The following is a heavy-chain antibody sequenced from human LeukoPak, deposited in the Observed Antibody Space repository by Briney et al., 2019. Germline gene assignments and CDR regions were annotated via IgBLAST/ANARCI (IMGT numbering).Heavy chain of an antibody. CDR2: IIPIFGTA. J-gene: IGHJ3*02. V-gene: IGHV1-69*01. CDR1: AGTFSSYA. D-gene: IGHD3-3*01. Sequence: GSSVKVSCKASAGTFSSYAISWVRQAPGQGLEWMGGIIPIFGTANYAQKFQGRVTITADESTSTAYMELSSLRSEDTAVYYCARDRELKTYYDFWSGYRIWGQGTMVTVSS. CDR3: ARDRELKTYYDFWSGYRI.